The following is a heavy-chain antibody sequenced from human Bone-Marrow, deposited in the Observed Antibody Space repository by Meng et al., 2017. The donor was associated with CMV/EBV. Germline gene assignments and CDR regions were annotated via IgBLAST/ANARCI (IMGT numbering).Heavy chain of an antibody. CDR1: GGTFSSYA. D-gene: IGHD3-10*01. V-gene: IGHV1-69*10. CDR3: ARGDLGSGSYPYYYYGMDV. Sequence: SVKVSCKASGGTFSSYAISWVRQAPGQGLEWMGGIIPILGIANYAQKFQGRVTITADKSMSTAYMELSSLRSEDTAVYYCARGDLGSGSYPYYYYGMDVWGQGTTVTVSS. CDR2: IIPILGIA. J-gene: IGHJ6*02.